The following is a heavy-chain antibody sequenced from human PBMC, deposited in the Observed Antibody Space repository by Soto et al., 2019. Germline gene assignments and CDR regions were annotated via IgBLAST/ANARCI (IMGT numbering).Heavy chain of an antibody. D-gene: IGHD5-12*01. V-gene: IGHV1-18*01. CDR1: GDTFTRSG. Sequence: QVQLVQSGAAVKKPGASVKVSCKASGDTFTRSGISWVRQAPGQGPEWMGWISSYNGDTNYAQTFQGRVTMTTDTSTSTAYMELRSLRSDDTAVYYCAREGVAPYYYYGMDVWGQGTTVTVSS. CDR2: ISSYNGDT. J-gene: IGHJ6*02. CDR3: AREGVAPYYYYGMDV.